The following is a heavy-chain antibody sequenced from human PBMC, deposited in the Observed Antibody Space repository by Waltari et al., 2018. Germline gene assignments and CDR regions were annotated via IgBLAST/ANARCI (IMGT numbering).Heavy chain of an antibody. CDR2: ISSSGSTI. D-gene: IGHD6-13*01. Sequence: EVQLVESGGGLVQPRGSLRLSCAASGFTFSSYEMNWVRQAPGKGLEWVSYISSSGSTIYYADSVKGRFTISRDNAKNSLYLQMNSLRAEDTAVYYCARGAAASSSLYYYYMDVWGKGTTVTVSS. CDR1: GFTFSSYE. J-gene: IGHJ6*03. CDR3: ARGAAASSSLYYYYMDV. V-gene: IGHV3-48*03.